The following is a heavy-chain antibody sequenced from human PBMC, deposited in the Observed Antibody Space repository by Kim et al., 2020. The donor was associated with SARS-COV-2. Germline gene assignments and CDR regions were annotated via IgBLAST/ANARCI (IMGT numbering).Heavy chain of an antibody. V-gene: IGHV3-23*01. Sequence: AESVKGRFIISRDNSKNTVYLRMNSLRADDTAVYYCAQGGYSYGAGYFFDYWGQGTQVTVSS. J-gene: IGHJ4*02. CDR3: AQGGYSYGAGYFFDY. D-gene: IGHD5-18*01.